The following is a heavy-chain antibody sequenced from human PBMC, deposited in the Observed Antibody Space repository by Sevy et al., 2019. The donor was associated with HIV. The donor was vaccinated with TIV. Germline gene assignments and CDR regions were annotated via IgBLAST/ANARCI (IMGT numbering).Heavy chain of an antibody. Sequence: GGSLRLSCAASGFTFSSYAMSWVRQAPGKGLEWVSAISGSGGSTYYADSVKGRFTISRDNSKNTLYLQMNSLRAEDTAVYDCAKLSGVGGYYYDSSGSPGIWGQGTLVTVSS. V-gene: IGHV3-23*01. CDR2: ISGSGGST. CDR1: GFTFSSYA. D-gene: IGHD3-22*01. J-gene: IGHJ4*02. CDR3: AKLSGVGGYYYDSSGSPGI.